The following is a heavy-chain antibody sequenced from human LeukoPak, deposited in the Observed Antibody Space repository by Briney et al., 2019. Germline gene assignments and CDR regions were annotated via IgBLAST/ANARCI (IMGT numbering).Heavy chain of an antibody. CDR2: INHSGST. V-gene: IGHV4-34*01. Sequence: SETLSLTCAVYGGSFSGYYWSWIRQPPGKGLEWIGEINHSGSTNYNPSLKSRVTISVDTSKNQFSLKLSSVTAADTAVYYCASESLRFLYYWGQGTLVTVSS. CDR1: GGSFSGYY. J-gene: IGHJ4*02. CDR3: ASESLRFLYY. D-gene: IGHD3-3*01.